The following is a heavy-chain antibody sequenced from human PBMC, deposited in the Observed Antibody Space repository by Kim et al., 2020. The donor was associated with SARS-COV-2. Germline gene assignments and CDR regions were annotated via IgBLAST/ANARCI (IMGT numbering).Heavy chain of an antibody. V-gene: IGHV4-34*01. CDR2: INHSGST. CDR3: ARGPSGGDSSFYFDL. D-gene: IGHD2-21*02. CDR1: GGSFSGYY. Sequence: SETLSLTCAVYGGSFSGYYWSWIRQPPGKGLEWIGEINHSGSTNYNPSLKSRVTISVDTSKNQFSLKLSSVTAADTAVYYCARGPSGGDSSFYFDLCGRG. J-gene: IGHJ2*01.